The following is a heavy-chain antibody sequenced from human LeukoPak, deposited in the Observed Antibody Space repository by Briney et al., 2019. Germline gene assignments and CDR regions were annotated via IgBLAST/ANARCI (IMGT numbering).Heavy chain of an antibody. Sequence: SETLSLTCTVSGGSISSYYWGWIRQPPGKGLEWTGSIYYSGSTYYNPSLKSRVTISVDTSKNQFSLKLSSVTAADTAVYYCARCSSGYDSFTWGQGTMVTVSS. J-gene: IGHJ3*01. CDR1: GGSISSYY. CDR3: ARCSSGYDSFT. CDR2: IYYSGST. D-gene: IGHD3-22*01. V-gene: IGHV4-39*01.